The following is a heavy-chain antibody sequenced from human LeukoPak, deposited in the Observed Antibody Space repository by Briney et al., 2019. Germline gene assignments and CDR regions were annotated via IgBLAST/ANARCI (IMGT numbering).Heavy chain of an antibody. CDR2: IKQDGSEK. CDR3: AREPKQWLTPIDY. Sequence: RGSLRLSCAASGFTFSSYWMSWVRQAPGKGLEWVANIKQDGSEKYYVDSVKGRFTISRDNAKNSVYLQMNSLRAEDTAVYYCAREPKQWLTPIDYWGQGTLVTVSS. J-gene: IGHJ4*02. V-gene: IGHV3-7*01. CDR1: GFTFSSYW. D-gene: IGHD6-19*01.